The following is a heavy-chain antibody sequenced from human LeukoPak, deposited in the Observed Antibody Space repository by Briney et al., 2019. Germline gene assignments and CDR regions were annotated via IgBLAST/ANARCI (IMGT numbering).Heavy chain of an antibody. V-gene: IGHV4-31*03. J-gene: IGHJ3*02. Sequence: SETLSLTCTVSGGSISSGGYYWSWIRQHPGKGLEWIGYIYYSGSTYYNPSLKSRVTISVDTSKNQFSLKLSSVTAADTAVYYCARGRLHYDFWSGYVDAFDIWGQGTMATVSS. D-gene: IGHD3-3*01. CDR3: ARGRLHYDFWSGYVDAFDI. CDR2: IYYSGST. CDR1: GGSISSGGYY.